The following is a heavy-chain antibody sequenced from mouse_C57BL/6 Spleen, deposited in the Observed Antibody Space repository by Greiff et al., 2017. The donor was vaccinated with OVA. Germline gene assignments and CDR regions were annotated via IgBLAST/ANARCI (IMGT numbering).Heavy chain of an antibody. Sequence: EVKLMESGPELVKPGASVKIPCKASGYTFTDYNMDWVKQSHGKSLEWIGDINPNNGGTIYNQKFKGKATLTVDKSSSTAYMELRSLTSEDTAVYYCARPYDYDVEDYAMDYWGQGTSVTVSS. D-gene: IGHD2-4*01. J-gene: IGHJ4*01. V-gene: IGHV1-18*01. CDR1: GYTFTDYN. CDR3: ARPYDYDVEDYAMDY. CDR2: INPNNGGT.